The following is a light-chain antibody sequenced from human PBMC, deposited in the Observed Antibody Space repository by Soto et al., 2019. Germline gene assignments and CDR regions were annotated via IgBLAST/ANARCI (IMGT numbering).Light chain of an antibody. J-gene: IGKJ2*01. CDR3: QQYGTSPGT. Sequence: EIGLTQAQGTLSLSPGERATLSCRASHAVTNNFLARSQQKPGQAPRLVIYAASSRPAGIPDRFSGSGAGTYFTLSISRLEPEDFAVYFCQQYGTSPGTFGQGTKLEIK. CDR1: HAVTNNF. V-gene: IGKV3-20*01. CDR2: AAS.